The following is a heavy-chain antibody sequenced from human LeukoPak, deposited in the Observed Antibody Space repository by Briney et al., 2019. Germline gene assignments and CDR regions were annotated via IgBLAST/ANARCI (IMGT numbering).Heavy chain of an antibody. CDR3: AREKPFYDSSGYYYPIAFDY. D-gene: IGHD3-22*01. Sequence: GGSLRLSCAASGFTFSSYWMSWVRQAPGKGLEWVANIKQDGSEKYYVDSVKGRFTISRDNARNSLYLQMNSLRAEDTALYYCAREKPFYDSSGYYYPIAFDYWGQGTLVTVSS. CDR1: GFTFSSYW. V-gene: IGHV3-7*03. CDR2: IKQDGSEK. J-gene: IGHJ4*02.